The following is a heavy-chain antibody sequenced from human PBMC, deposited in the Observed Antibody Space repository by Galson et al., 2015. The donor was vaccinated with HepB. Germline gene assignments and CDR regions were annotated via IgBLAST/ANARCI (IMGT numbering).Heavy chain of an antibody. J-gene: IGHJ4*02. Sequence: SLRLSCAASGFTFSSYAMHWVRQAPGKGLEWVAVISYDGSNKYYADPVKGRFTISRDNSKNTLYLQMNSLRAEDTAVYYCARAPRGGRGYCSSTSCSSFDYWGQGTLVTVSS. D-gene: IGHD2-2*01. V-gene: IGHV3-30-3*01. CDR1: GFTFSSYA. CDR3: ARAPRGGRGYCSSTSCSSFDY. CDR2: ISYDGSNK.